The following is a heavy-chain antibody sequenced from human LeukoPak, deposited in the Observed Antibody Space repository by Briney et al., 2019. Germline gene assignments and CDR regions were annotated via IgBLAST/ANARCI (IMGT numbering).Heavy chain of an antibody. CDR1: GFIFRRYW. CDR3: ARDKSIPNLDAFDI. J-gene: IGHJ3*02. D-gene: IGHD1-14*01. CDR2: IKQDGSEK. Sequence: PGGSLRLSCAASGFIFRRYWMTWVRQAPGKGLEWVANIKQDGSEKNYLDSVRGRFTTSRDDARNSLYLQMDSLRVEDTAVYYCARDKSIPNLDAFDIWGQGTMVTVSS. V-gene: IGHV3-7*05.